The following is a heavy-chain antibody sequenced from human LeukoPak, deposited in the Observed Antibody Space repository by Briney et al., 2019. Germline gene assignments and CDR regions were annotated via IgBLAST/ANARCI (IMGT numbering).Heavy chain of an antibody. D-gene: IGHD4-23*01. V-gene: IGHV1-2*02. CDR3: ARDLDYGGNPYWYFDL. CDR1: GYTFTGYY. J-gene: IGHJ2*01. CDR2: ITPYSGGT. Sequence: GASVKVSCKASGYTFTGYYIHWVRQAPGQGLEWMGWITPYSGGTNYAQRFQGRVTMTWDTSISTAYMELRSLRSDDTAVYYCARDLDYGGNPYWYFDLWGRGTLVTVSS.